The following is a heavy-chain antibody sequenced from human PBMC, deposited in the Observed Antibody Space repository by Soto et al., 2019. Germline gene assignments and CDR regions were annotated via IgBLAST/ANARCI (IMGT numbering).Heavy chain of an antibody. CDR1: GFSLSTSGVG. CDR2: IYWNDDK. J-gene: IGHJ5*02. V-gene: IGHV2-5*01. CDR3: AHRRVRYFDWLLFNWFDP. D-gene: IGHD3-9*01. Sequence: GSGPTLVNPTQTLTLTCTFSGFSLSTSGVGVGWIRQPPGKALEWLALIYWNDDKRYSPSLKSRLTITKDTSKNQVVLTMTNMDPVDTATYYCAHRRVRYFDWLLFNWFDPWGQGTLVTVSS.